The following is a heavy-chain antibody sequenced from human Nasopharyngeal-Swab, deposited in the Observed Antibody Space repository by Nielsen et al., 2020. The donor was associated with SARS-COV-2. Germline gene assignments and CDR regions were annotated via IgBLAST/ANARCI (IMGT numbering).Heavy chain of an antibody. CDR2: INSDGSDT. V-gene: IGHV3-74*01. Sequence: GESLKISCTGSGFIFDRYWLHWVRQVPGRGLQWVSRINSDGSDTRYAESVKGRFSISRDNSKSTLYLHLSSLTTADTAVYFCVKETGTGVPSWYAFDYWGQGARVTVSS. CDR3: VKETGTGVPSWYAFDY. CDR1: GFIFDRYW. J-gene: IGHJ4*02. D-gene: IGHD6-13*01.